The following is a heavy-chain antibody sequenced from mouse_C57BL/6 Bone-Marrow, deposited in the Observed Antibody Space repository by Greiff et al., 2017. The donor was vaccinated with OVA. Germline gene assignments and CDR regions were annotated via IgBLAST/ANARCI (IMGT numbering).Heavy chain of an antibody. Sequence: VQLVESGAELARPGASVKMSCKASGYTFTSYTMHWVKQRPGQGLEWIGYINPSSGYTKYNQKFKDKATLTADKSSSTAYMQLSSLTSEDSAVYYCAREGSTDFDYWGQGTTLTVSS. CDR3: AREGSTDFDY. V-gene: IGHV1-4*01. CDR1: GYTFTSYT. CDR2: INPSSGYT. J-gene: IGHJ2*01.